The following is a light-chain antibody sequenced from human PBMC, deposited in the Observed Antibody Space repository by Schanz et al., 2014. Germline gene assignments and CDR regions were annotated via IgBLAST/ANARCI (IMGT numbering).Light chain of an antibody. CDR1: SSDVGGYNF. CDR2: DVS. Sequence: QSVLTQPPSASGSPGQSVTISCTGTSSDVGGYNFVSWYQQHPGKAPKLMIYDVSNRPSGVSYRFSGSKSGNTASLTVSGLQAEDEADYYCCSYAGSYTFVLFGGGTKVTVL. V-gene: IGLV2-8*01. CDR3: CSYAGSYTFVL. J-gene: IGLJ2*01.